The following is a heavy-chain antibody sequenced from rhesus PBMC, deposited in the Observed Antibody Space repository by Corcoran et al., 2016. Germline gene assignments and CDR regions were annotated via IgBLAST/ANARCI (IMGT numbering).Heavy chain of an antibody. CDR1: GFTFSDYY. CDR2: ISKGGNRT. D-gene: IGHD1-1*01. CDR3: ARDRAGGFDD. Sequence: EVQLVESGGGLVKPGGSLRLSCAASGFTFSDYYMDLVRQAPGKGLGWGSRISKGGNRTWYAESVKGRLTISRKNAKNTLYLPMNSLRTEDTAVYYCARDRAGGFDDWGQGVLVTVSS. J-gene: IGHJ4*01. V-gene: IGHV3-178*01.